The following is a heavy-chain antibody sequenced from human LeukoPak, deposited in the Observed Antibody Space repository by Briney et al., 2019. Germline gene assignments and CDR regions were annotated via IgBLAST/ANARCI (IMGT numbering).Heavy chain of an antibody. D-gene: IGHD4-17*01. J-gene: IGHJ4*02. CDR3: AKDRSYGDHDY. Sequence: GGSLRLSCAASGFTFSSYEMNWVRQAPGKGLEWVSYISSSGSTIYYADSVKGRFTISRDNAKNSLYLQMNSLRAEDTAVYYCAKDRSYGDHDYWGQGTLVTVSS. CDR1: GFTFSSYE. CDR2: ISSSGSTI. V-gene: IGHV3-48*03.